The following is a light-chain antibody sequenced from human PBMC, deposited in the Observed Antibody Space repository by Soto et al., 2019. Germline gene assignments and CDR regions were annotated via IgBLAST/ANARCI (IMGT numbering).Light chain of an antibody. J-gene: IGLJ1*01. CDR2: DVS. CDR1: SSDVGGYNY. Sequence: QSALTQPASGSGAPGQSITISCTGTSSDVGGYNYVSWYQQHPGKAPKLMIYDVSNRPSGVSNRFSGSKSGNTASLTISGLQAEDEADYYCSSYTSSSTYVFGTGTKVTV. CDR3: SSYTSSSTYV. V-gene: IGLV2-14*01.